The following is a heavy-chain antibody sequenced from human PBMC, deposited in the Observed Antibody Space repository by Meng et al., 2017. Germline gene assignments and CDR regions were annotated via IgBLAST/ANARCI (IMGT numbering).Heavy chain of an antibody. Sequence: SETLSLTCAVYGGSFSGYYWSWIRQPPGKGLEWIGEINHSGSTNYNPSLKSRVTISVDTSKNQFSLKLSSVTAADTAVYYCARFPKLYCSGGSCYLSAFDICGQGIIV. D-gene: IGHD2-15*01. CDR2: INHSGST. V-gene: IGHV4-34*01. J-gene: IGHJ3*02. CDR3: ARFPKLYCSGGSCYLSAFDI. CDR1: GGSFSGYY.